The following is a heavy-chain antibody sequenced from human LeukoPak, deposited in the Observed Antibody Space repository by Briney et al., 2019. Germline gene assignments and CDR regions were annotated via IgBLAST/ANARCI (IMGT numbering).Heavy chain of an antibody. J-gene: IGHJ3*02. CDR2: INPNSGGT. Sequence: GASVKVSCKASGYTFTGYYMHWVRQAPGQGLEWMGWINPNSGGTNYAQKFQGRVTMTEDTSTDTAYMELSSLRSEDTAVYYCATDQIVGATRDLDAFDIWGQGTMVTVSS. D-gene: IGHD1-26*01. CDR1: GYTFTGYY. V-gene: IGHV1-2*02. CDR3: ATDQIVGATRDLDAFDI.